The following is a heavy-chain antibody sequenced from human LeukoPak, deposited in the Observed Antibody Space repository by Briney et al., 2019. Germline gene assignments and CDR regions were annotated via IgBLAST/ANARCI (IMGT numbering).Heavy chain of an antibody. J-gene: IGHJ6*02. CDR3: ARDSRFYGMDV. D-gene: IGHD2/OR15-2a*01. CDR1: GGSISSYY. Sequence: PSETLSLTCAVSGGSISSYYWGWIRQPPGKGLEWIGYIYYSGSTNYNPSLKSRVTISVDTSKNQFSLKLSSVTAADTAVYYCARDSRFYGMDVWGQGTTVTVSS. V-gene: IGHV4-59*01. CDR2: IYYSGST.